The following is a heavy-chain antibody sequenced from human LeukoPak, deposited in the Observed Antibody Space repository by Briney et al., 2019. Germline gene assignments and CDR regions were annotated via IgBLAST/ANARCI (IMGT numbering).Heavy chain of an antibody. V-gene: IGHV3-74*01. D-gene: IGHD4/OR15-4a*01. Sequence: GGSLRLSCAASGFTFSNYWMHWVRQDPEKGLVWVSRINPDGSSTDYADSVKGRFTISRDNAKNTLSLQMNSLRAEDTAVYSCARANNFDYWGQGTLVTVSS. CDR3: ARANNFDY. J-gene: IGHJ4*02. CDR2: INPDGSST. CDR1: GFTFSNYW.